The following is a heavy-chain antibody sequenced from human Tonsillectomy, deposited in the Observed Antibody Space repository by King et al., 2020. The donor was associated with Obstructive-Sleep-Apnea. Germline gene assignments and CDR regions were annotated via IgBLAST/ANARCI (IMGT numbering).Heavy chain of an antibody. CDR3: ARDWCDILTSYFPYYFDY. Sequence: EVQLVESGGGLVQPGGSLRLSCAASGFTFSSYAMNWVRQAPGKGLEWVSYISSSTSTIYYADFVKGRFTISRDNAKNSLYLQMNSLRAEDTAIYYCARDWCDILTSYFPYYFDYWGQGTLVTVPS. D-gene: IGHD3-9*01. J-gene: IGHJ4*02. CDR2: ISSSTSTI. CDR1: GFTFSSYA. V-gene: IGHV3-48*04.